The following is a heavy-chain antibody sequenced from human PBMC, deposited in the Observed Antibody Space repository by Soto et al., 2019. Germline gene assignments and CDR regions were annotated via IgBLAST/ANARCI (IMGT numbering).Heavy chain of an antibody. CDR1: GGSISSYY. D-gene: IGHD2-8*01. Sequence: PSETLSLTCTVSGGSISSYYWSWIRQPPGKGLEWIGYIYYSGSTNYNPSLKSRVTISVDTSKNQFSLKLSSVTAADTAVYYCARDIMGTNYYYYGMDVWGQGXTVTVSS. CDR2: IYYSGST. J-gene: IGHJ6*02. V-gene: IGHV4-59*01. CDR3: ARDIMGTNYYYYGMDV.